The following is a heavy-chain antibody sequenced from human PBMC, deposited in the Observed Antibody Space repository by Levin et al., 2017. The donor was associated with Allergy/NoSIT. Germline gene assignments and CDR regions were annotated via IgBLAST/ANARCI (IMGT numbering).Heavy chain of an antibody. V-gene: IGHV2-70*17. CDR3: ARINNCGIAATTADYHFDY. CDR1: GFSLSTSGMC. CDR2: IDWDDDK. D-gene: IGHD5-12*01. J-gene: IGHJ4*02. Sequence: ESGPTLVKPTQTLTLTCTFSGFSLSTSGMCVSWIRQPPGKALEWLARIDWDDDKFYSTSLKTRLTISKDTSKHQVVLTMTNMDPVDTATYYCARINNCGIAATTADYHFDYWGQGTLVTVSS.